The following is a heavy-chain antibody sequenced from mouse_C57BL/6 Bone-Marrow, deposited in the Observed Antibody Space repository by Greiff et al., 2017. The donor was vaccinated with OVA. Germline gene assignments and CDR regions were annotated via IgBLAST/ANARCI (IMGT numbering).Heavy chain of an antibody. Sequence: EVKLMESGGGLVKPGGSLKLSCAASGFTFSSYTMSWVRQTPEKRLEWVATISGGGGNTYYPDSVKGRFTISRDNAKNTLYLQMSSLRSEDTALYYCARQATTVVLDYWGQGTTLTVSS. V-gene: IGHV5-9*01. D-gene: IGHD1-1*01. CDR3: ARQATTVVLDY. CDR1: GFTFSSYT. CDR2: ISGGGGNT. J-gene: IGHJ2*01.